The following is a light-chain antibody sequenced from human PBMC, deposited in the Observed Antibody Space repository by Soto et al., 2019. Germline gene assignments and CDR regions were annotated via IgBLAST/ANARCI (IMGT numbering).Light chain of an antibody. CDR3: QVLEATGDQVV. J-gene: IGLJ2*01. Sequence: SYELTQPPSVSVAPGETARISCGGNNVGSRSVHWYQQKPRQAPFLVIYYDSDRPSAIPERFSGSNSGNTATLIISRVEAGDEADYYCQVLEATGDQVVFGGGTKLTVL. V-gene: IGLV3-21*01. CDR1: NVGSRS. CDR2: YDS.